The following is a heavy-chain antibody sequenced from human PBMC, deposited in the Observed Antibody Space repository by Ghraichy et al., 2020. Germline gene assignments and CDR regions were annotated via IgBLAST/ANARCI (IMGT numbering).Heavy chain of an antibody. CDR1: GGSISSYY. CDR2: IYYSGST. V-gene: IGHV4-59*08. D-gene: IGHD3-3*01. CDR3: ARLRGVLEWLPGDHYYMDV. Sequence: SETLSLTCTVSGGSISSYYWSWIRQPPGKGLEWIGYIYYSGSTNYNPSLKSRVTISVDTSKNQFSLKLSSVTAADTAVYYCARLRGVLEWLPGDHYYMDVWGKGTTVTVSS. J-gene: IGHJ6*03.